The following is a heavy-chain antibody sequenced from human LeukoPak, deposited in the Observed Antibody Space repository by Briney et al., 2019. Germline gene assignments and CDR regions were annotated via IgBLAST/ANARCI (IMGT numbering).Heavy chain of an antibody. V-gene: IGHV1-69*02. Sequence: GASVKVSCKASGGTFSSYTISWVRQAPGQGLEWMGRIIPILGIANYAQKFQGRVTITADKSTSTAYMELSSLGSEDTAVYYCATIVDTRAFDIWGQGTMVTVSS. CDR3: ATIVDTRAFDI. J-gene: IGHJ3*02. CDR2: IIPILGIA. D-gene: IGHD5-12*01. CDR1: GGTFSSYT.